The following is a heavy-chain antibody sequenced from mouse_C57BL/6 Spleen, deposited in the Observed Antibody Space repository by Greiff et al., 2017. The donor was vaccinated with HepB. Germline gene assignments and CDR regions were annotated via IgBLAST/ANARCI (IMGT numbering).Heavy chain of an antibody. Sequence: ERSRGKKRTGQGLGWRGWRGPGDGSTKYNEKFKGKATLTVDTSSSTAYMELHSLTSEDSAVYFCARWGTTVVAHWGQGTTLTVSS. V-gene: IGHV1-85*01. CDR1: E. J-gene: IGHJ2*01. D-gene: IGHD1-1*01. CDR2: RGPGDGST. CDR3: ARWGTTVVAH.